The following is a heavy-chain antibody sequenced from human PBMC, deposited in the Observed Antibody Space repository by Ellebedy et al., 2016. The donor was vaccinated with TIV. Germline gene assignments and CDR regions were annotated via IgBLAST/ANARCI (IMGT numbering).Heavy chain of an antibody. J-gene: IGHJ6*02. D-gene: IGHD3-3*01. CDR2: ISSSSSTI. CDR1: GFTFSSYS. CDR3: ARDHTDFWSGYYPYYYYYGMDV. V-gene: IGHV3-48*01. Sequence: GESLKISCASSGFTFSSYSMNWVRQAPGKGLEWVSYISSSSSTIYYADSVKGRFTISRDNAKNSLYLQMNSLRAEDTAVYYCARDHTDFWSGYYPYYYYYGMDVWGQGTTVTVSS.